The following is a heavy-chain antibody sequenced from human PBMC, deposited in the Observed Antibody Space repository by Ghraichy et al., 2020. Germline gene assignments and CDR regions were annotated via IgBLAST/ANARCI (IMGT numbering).Heavy chain of an antibody. J-gene: IGHJ4*02. CDR2: IKQDGSET. D-gene: IGHD6-19*01. Sequence: GGTLRLSCAASGFTFSSYWMTWVRQAPGKGLEWVANIKQDGSETYYVDSVKGRFTISRDNAKNSLYLQMNSLRAEDTAVYYCARDSSGWHPLDYWGQGTLVTVSS. CDR3: ARDSSGWHPLDY. V-gene: IGHV3-7*03. CDR1: GFTFSSYW.